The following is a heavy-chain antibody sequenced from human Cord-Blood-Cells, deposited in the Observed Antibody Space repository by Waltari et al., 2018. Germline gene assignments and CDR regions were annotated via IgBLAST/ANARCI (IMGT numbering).Heavy chain of an antibody. V-gene: IGHV2-5*01. J-gene: IGHJ4*02. CDR2: IYWNDDK. Sequence: QITLKESGPTLVKPTQTLTLTCTFSGFSLSTSGVGVGWIRQPPGKALEWLALIYWNDDKRYSPSMKSRRTITKDTSKNQVVLTMTNMDPMDTATYYCAHGSTYYYDSSGYYYDYWGQGTLVTVSS. CDR1: GFSLSTSGVG. CDR3: AHGSTYYYDSSGYYYDY. D-gene: IGHD3-22*01.